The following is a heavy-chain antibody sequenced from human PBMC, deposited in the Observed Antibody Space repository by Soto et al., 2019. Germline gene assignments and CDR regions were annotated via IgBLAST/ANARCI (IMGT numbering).Heavy chain of an antibody. CDR1: GGTFSSYA. CDR3: ARDSREAQLWYPDYYYYGMDV. D-gene: IGHD5-18*01. V-gene: IGHV1-69*13. CDR2: IIPIFGTA. Sequence: ASVKVSCKASGGTFSSYAISWVRQAPGQGLEWMGGIIPIFGTANYAQKFQGRVTITADESTSTAYMELSSLRSEDTAVYYCARDSREAQLWYPDYYYYGMDVWGQGTTVTVSS. J-gene: IGHJ6*02.